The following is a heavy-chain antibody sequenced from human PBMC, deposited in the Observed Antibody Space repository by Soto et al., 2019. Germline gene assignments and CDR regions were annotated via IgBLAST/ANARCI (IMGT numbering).Heavy chain of an antibody. V-gene: IGHV3-7*01. CDR3: ARDSGYYGSGSFWLYLDY. CDR1: ASEFTFSSFW. CDR2: IKHDGNNK. J-gene: IGHJ4*02. D-gene: IGHD3-10*01. Sequence: GGSLRLSCAASASEFTFSSFWMSWVRQAPGKGLEWVANIKHDGNNKNYVDSVKGRFTISRDNSKNTLYLQMNSLRAEDTAVYYCARDSGYYGSGSFWLYLDYWGQGTLVTVSS.